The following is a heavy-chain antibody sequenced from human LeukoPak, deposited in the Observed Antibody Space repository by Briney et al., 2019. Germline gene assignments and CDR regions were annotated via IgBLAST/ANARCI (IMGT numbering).Heavy chain of an antibody. V-gene: IGHV3-21*01. Sequence: GGSLRLSCAASGFTFSSYAMSWVRQAPGKGLEWVSSISSSSSYIYYADSVKGRFTISRDNAKNSLYLQMNSLRAEDTAVYYCARDKGIAALNHWGQGTLVTVSS. CDR3: ARDKGIAALNH. D-gene: IGHD6-13*01. CDR2: ISSSSSYI. J-gene: IGHJ1*01. CDR1: GFTFSSYA.